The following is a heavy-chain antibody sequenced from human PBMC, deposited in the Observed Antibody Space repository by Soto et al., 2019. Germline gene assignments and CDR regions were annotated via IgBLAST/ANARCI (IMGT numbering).Heavy chain of an antibody. Sequence: QVQLVQSGAEVKKPGSSVKVSCKASGGTFSSYTISWVRQAPGQGLEWMGRIIPILGIANYAQKFQGRVTITADKSTSTADMELSSLRSEDTAVYYCARVYHAGGFDYWGQGTLVTVSS. D-gene: IGHD3-16*01. CDR2: IIPILGIA. V-gene: IGHV1-69*02. J-gene: IGHJ4*02. CDR3: ARVYHAGGFDY. CDR1: GGTFSSYT.